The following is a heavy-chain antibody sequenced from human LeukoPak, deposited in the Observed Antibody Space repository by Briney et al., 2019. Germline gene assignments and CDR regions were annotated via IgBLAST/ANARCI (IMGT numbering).Heavy chain of an antibody. D-gene: IGHD6-6*01. CDR1: AYSVTSDYY. J-gene: IGHJ4*02. V-gene: IGHV4-38-2*01. CDR2: IYYSGST. CDR3: ARVGTARPSYYFDY. Sequence: SETLSLICAVSAYSVTSDYYWGWIRQPPGKGLEWIGSIYYSGSTYYNPSLKSRVTISVDTSKNQFSLKLSSMTAADTAVYYCARVGTARPSYYFDYWGQGTLVTVSS.